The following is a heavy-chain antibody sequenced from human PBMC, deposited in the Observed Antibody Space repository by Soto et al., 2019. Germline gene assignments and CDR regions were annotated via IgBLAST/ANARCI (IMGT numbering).Heavy chain of an antibody. CDR1: GGYIISYC. D-gene: IGHD2-21*01. CDR3: SRHTLHSAALDN. CDR2: IYYAGST. V-gene: IGHV4-59*08. J-gene: IGHJ4*02. Sequence: PSELMSLPCTVSGGYIISYCWRWIRQPPGRGLEWIGFIYYAGSTKYNPSLNSRVTISVDTSKNTFSLTVTSVTAADTAVYYVSRHTLHSAALDNCGEGTLVTV.